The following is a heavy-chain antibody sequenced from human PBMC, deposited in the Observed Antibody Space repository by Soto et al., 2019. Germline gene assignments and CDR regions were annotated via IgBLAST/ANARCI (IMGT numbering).Heavy chain of an antibody. CDR2: VNIYNDKT. Sequence: QVQLVQSGAEVKKPGASVQISCKASGYTFSSYGISWVRQAPGQGLEWMGWVNIYNDKTTYAQKFQGRVTMPTDTSTSTVYLELRSLRSDDTAVYYCARERGGYSYGDYWGQGTLVTVSS. D-gene: IGHD5-18*01. CDR3: ARERGGYSYGDY. CDR1: GYTFSSYG. J-gene: IGHJ4*02. V-gene: IGHV1-18*01.